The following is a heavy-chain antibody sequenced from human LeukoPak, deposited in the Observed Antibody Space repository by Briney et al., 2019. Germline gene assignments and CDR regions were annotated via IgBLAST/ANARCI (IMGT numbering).Heavy chain of an antibody. CDR1: GFTFSSYS. J-gene: IGHJ4*02. Sequence: PGGSLRLSCAASGFTFSSYSMNWVRQAPGKGLEWVSSISSSSSYIYYADSVKGRFTISRDNAKNSLYLQMNSLRAEDTAEYYCARDQNYYDSCGYAYPIDYWGQGTLVTVSS. CDR2: ISSSSSYI. D-gene: IGHD3-22*01. CDR3: ARDQNYYDSCGYAYPIDY. V-gene: IGHV3-21*01.